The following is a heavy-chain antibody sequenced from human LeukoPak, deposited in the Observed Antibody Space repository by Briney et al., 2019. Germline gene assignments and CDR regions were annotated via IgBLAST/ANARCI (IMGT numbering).Heavy chain of an antibody. J-gene: IGHJ4*02. V-gene: IGHV3-74*01. CDR2: IKSDGRVT. CDR1: GFSFSSYW. CDR3: ARDHDAVGTTIDH. D-gene: IGHD1-14*01. Sequence: GGSLRLSCAASGFSFSSYWIHWVRQAPGEGLVCVSRIKSDGRVTWYADSVKGRFTISRDNAKNMLYLHVNSLRDEDTAVYFCARDHDAVGTTIDHWGQGTLVTVSS.